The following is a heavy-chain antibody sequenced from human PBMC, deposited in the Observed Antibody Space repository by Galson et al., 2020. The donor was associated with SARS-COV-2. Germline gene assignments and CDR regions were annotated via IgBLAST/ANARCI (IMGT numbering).Heavy chain of an antibody. CDR1: GFTFSGYE. D-gene: IGHD1-26*01. Sequence: GGSLRLSCTASGFTFSGYEMNWVRQAPGKGLEWISYIRISDNRIRYADSVKGRFTISRDNAKNSLYLQMDSLRAEDTAVYYCARGALEGDTRQFDYWGQGTLVTVSS. V-gene: IGHV3-48*03. J-gene: IGHJ4*02. CDR3: ARGALEGDTRQFDY. CDR2: IRISDNRI.